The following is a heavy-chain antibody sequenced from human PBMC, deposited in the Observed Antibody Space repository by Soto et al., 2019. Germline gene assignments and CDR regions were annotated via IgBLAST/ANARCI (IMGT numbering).Heavy chain of an antibody. D-gene: IGHD2-15*01. CDR3: ARGDQYDILLRYYAMDV. CDR1: GFTFSKFD. Sequence: QVQLVESGGGVVQPGTSLRLSCVASGFTFSKFDMHWIRQTPDKRLQWVAFIAYDGINKYYTGSVKGRFTVSRDNSKSTVSLQMNNLGLEDTANYFCARGDQYDILLRYYAMDVWGLGTTVTISS. J-gene: IGHJ6*02. CDR2: IAYDGINK. V-gene: IGHV3-30-3*01.